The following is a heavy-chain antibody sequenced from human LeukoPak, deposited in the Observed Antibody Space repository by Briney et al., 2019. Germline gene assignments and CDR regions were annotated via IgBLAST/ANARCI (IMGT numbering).Heavy chain of an antibody. V-gene: IGHV1-69*13. J-gene: IGHJ5*02. CDR1: GGTFSSYA. D-gene: IGHD2-2*01. CDR3: ARGGDIVVVPAAERGWFDT. Sequence: SVKVSCKASGGTFSSYAISWVRQAPGQGLEWMGGIIPIFGTANYAQKFQGRVTITADESTSTAYMELSSLRSEDTAVYYCARGGDIVVVPAAERGWFDTWGQGTLVTVSS. CDR2: IIPIFGTA.